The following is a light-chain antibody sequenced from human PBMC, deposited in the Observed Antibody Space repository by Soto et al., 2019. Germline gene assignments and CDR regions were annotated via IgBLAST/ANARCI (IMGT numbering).Light chain of an antibody. V-gene: IGKV1D-12*01. J-gene: IGKJ5*01. Sequence: DVQVTQSPSFVSASVGDRVTITCRASQGIDTWLAWYQQKPGAAPNLLISGASNLESGVPARFSGSGLGTHFTFTIVSLQPEDSANYYCQQTNSFPITFGQGTRLEI. CDR1: QGIDTW. CDR3: QQTNSFPIT. CDR2: GAS.